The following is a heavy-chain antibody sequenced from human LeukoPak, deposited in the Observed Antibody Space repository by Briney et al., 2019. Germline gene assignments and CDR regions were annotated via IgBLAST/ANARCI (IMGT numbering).Heavy chain of an antibody. V-gene: IGHV3-23*01. CDR1: GFTFSSYA. CDR3: AKNSPYYHDSSGYYGAEYFQH. J-gene: IGHJ1*01. D-gene: IGHD3-22*01. CDR2: ISGSGGST. Sequence: GGSLRLSCAASGFTFSSYAMSWVRQAPGKGLEWVSAISGSGGSTYYADSVKGRFTISRDNSKNTLYLQMNSLRAEDTAVYYCAKNSPYYHDSSGYYGAEYFQHWGQGTLVTVSS.